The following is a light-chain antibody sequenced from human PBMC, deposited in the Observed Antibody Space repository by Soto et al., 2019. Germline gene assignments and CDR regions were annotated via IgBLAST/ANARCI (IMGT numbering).Light chain of an antibody. V-gene: IGKV2-28*01. CDR2: LAS. CDR3: MQSLQTPPFT. CDR1: QSLQHSNGYSY. J-gene: IGKJ3*01. Sequence: DIVMTQSPLSLPVSPGEPASISCRSSQSLQHSNGYSYLDWYLQKPGQSPQLLIYLASKRASGVPDRFSGSGSGTDFTLKISSVEAEDVGVYYCMQSLQTPPFTFGPGTKVDIK.